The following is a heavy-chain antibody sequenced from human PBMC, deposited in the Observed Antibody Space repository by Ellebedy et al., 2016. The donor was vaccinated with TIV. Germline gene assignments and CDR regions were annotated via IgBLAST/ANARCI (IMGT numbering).Heavy chain of an antibody. CDR3: ARAGSYRFDY. J-gene: IGHJ4*02. D-gene: IGHD1-26*01. Sequence: GESLKISCAASGFTFSSYWMHWVRQAPGKGLVWVSRINTDGRTIDYADSVKGRFTISRDNAKNTLYLQMNRLRVEDTAVYFCARAGSYRFDYWGQGNLVTVSS. V-gene: IGHV3-74*01. CDR1: GFTFSSYW. CDR2: INTDGRTI.